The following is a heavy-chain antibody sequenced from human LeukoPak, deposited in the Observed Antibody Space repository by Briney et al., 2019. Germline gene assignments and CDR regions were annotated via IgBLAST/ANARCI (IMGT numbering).Heavy chain of an antibody. Sequence: PGGSLRLSCAASGFTFSTFAMHWVRQAPGKGLEWVAVISYDGNNRYYADSVKGRFTISRDNSKNTLSLQMNSLRAEDTALYYCARDPVYSTDSSRMGWFDPWGQGTLVTVSS. D-gene: IGHD6-13*01. J-gene: IGHJ5*02. V-gene: IGHV3-30-3*01. CDR3: ARDPVYSTDSSRMGWFDP. CDR2: ISYDGNNR. CDR1: GFTFSTFA.